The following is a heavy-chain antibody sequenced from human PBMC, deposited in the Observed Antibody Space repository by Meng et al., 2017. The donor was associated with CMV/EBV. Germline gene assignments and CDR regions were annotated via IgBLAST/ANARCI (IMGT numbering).Heavy chain of an antibody. CDR2: ISSSSTS. CDR3: AKEGGIAVADNYYYYGMDV. V-gene: IGHV3-69-1*01. Sequence: GGSLRLSCAASGFTFSAYCMNWVRQAPGKGLEWVSSISSSSTSYYAESVKGRFTIFRDNGKNSLYLQMNSMRAEDTALYYWAKEGGIAVADNYYYYGMDVWGQGTTVTVSS. D-gene: IGHD6-19*01. J-gene: IGHJ6*02. CDR1: GFTFSAYC.